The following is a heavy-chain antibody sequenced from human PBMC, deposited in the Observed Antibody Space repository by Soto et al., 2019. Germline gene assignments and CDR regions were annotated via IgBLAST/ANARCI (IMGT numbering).Heavy chain of an antibody. Sequence: QVQLQESGPGLVKPSQTLSLTCTVSGGSISSGGYYWSWIRQHPGKGLEWIGYIYYSGSTYYNPSLKSRVTISVDTSKNQFSLKLSSVTAADTAVYYCARGRARSGYYDAFDIWGQGTMVTVSS. J-gene: IGHJ3*02. CDR2: IYYSGST. V-gene: IGHV4-31*03. CDR3: ARGRARSGYYDAFDI. CDR1: GGSISSGGYY. D-gene: IGHD2-8*01.